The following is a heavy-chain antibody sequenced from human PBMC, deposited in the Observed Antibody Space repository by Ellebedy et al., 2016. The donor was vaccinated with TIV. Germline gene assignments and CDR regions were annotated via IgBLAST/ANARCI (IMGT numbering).Heavy chain of an antibody. J-gene: IGHJ4*02. CDR1: CGSFSHYY. V-gene: IGHV4-34*01. CDR3: ARWKDSSGYPIDL. D-gene: IGHD3-22*01. CDR2: INHGGTT. Sequence: SETLSLTXAVCCGSFSHYYWNWIRQSPEKGLEWIGEINHGGTTKYNPSLKSRVTISADTSKNQFSLRLSSVTAADTAVYFCARWKDSSGYPIDLWGQGALVTVSS.